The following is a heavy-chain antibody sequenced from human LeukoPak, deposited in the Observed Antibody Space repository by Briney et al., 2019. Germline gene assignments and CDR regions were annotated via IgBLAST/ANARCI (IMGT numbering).Heavy chain of an antibody. V-gene: IGHV3-11*01. J-gene: IGHJ3*02. Sequence: GGSLRLSCAASGFSFSDSYMSWIRQAPGQGLEWLSYIKSSDTSTFYADSVKGRPTVSRDNAKNSLYLQMNSLRAEDTAVYYCARRGNMSSHAFDIWGQGTVVTVSS. CDR1: GFSFSDSY. CDR3: ARRGNMSSHAFDI. CDR2: IKSSDTST. D-gene: IGHD2/OR15-2a*01.